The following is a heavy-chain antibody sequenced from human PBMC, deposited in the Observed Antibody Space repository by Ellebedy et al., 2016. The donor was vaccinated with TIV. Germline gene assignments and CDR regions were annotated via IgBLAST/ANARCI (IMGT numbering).Heavy chain of an antibody. D-gene: IGHD3-10*01. J-gene: IGHJ6*02. V-gene: IGHV1-69*04. CDR2: IIPILGIA. Sequence: ASVKVSCKASGGTFSSYAISWVRQAPGQGLEWMGRIIPILGIANYAQKFQGRVTITADKSTSTAYMELSSLRSEDTAVYYCASGLSGGELLWFGEIPPPRYGMDVWGQGTTVTVSS. CDR3: ASGLSGGELLWFGEIPPPRYGMDV. CDR1: GGTFSSYA.